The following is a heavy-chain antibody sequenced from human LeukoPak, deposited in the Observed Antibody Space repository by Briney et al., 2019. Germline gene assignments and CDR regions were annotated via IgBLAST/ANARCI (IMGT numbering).Heavy chain of an antibody. J-gene: IGHJ6*03. CDR1: GGSFSGYY. Sequence: PSETLSLTCAVYGGSFSGYYWSWIRQPPGKGLQWIGEINHSGSTNYNPSLKSRVTISVDTSKNQFSLKLSSVTAADTAVYYCARGGRYCSGGSCPKYYYYYMDVWGKGTTVTVSS. V-gene: IGHV4-34*01. D-gene: IGHD2-15*01. CDR2: INHSGST. CDR3: ARGGRYCSGGSCPKYYYYYMDV.